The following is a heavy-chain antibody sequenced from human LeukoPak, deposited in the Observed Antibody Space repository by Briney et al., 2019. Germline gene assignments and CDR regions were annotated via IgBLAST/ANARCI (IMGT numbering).Heavy chain of an antibody. V-gene: IGHV4-59*01. D-gene: IGHD4-17*01. Sequence: SETLSLTCTVSGGSISGSYWSWIRQPPGKGLEWIAYMYNSGSTNYNPSLKSRVTISIDTSKNQFSLKLSSLTAADTAIYYCARGIESYGDYGYRGQGILVTVSS. CDR3: ARGIESYGDYGY. J-gene: IGHJ4*02. CDR2: MYNSGST. CDR1: GGSISGSY.